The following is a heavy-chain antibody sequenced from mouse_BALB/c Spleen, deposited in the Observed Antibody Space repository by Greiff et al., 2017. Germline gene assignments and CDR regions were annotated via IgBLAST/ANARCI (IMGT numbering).Heavy chain of an antibody. CDR1: GYSITSGYY. V-gene: IGHV3-6*02. CDR3: ARDHGYFYAMDY. J-gene: IGHJ4*01. Sequence: DVKLQESGPGLVKPSQSLSLTCSVTGYSITSGYYWNWIRQFPGNKLEWMGYISYDGSNNYNPSLKNRISITRDTSKNQFFLKLNSVTTEDTATYYCARDHGYFYAMDYWGQGTSVTVSS. D-gene: IGHD2-3*01. CDR2: ISYDGSN.